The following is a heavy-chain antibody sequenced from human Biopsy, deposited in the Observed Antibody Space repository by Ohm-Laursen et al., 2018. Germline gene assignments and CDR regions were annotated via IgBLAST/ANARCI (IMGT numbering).Heavy chain of an antibody. CDR3: ARDLSFGTVSDY. D-gene: IGHD1/OR15-1a*01. CDR1: GFHFSDYY. CDR2: ISGTGGSL. V-gene: IGHV3-11*01. J-gene: IGHJ4*02. Sequence: GSLRLSCAAFGFHFSDYYMSWVRQAPGKGLEWVSYISGTGGSLDYADSVKGRFTISRDNAKNSLYLQINSLRAEDTAVYYCARDLSFGTVSDYWGQGTLVTVSS.